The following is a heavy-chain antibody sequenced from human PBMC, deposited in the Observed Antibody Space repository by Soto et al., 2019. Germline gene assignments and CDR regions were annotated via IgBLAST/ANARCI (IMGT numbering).Heavy chain of an antibody. D-gene: IGHD2-15*01. J-gene: IGHJ4*02. CDR3: ARDLFPVVAANY. CDR2: ISSSGSTI. CDR1: GFTFSSYE. Sequence: GGSLRLSCAASGFTFSSYEMNWVRQAPGKGLEWVSYISSSGSTIYYADSVKGRFTISRDNAKNSLYLQMNSLRAEDTAVYYCARDLFPVVAANYWGQGTLVTVSS. V-gene: IGHV3-48*03.